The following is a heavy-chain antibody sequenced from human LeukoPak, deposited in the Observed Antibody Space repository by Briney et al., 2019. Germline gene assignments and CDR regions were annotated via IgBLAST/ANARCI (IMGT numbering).Heavy chain of an antibody. Sequence: ASVKVSCKASGYTFTGYYMHWVRQAPGQGLEWMGWINPNSGGTNYAQKFQGRVTMTRDTSISTAYMELSRLRSDDTAVYYCARDRVDCSGGSCYGRGYDYWGQGTLVTVSS. CDR2: INPNSGGT. D-gene: IGHD2-15*01. CDR1: GYTFTGYY. J-gene: IGHJ4*02. CDR3: ARDRVDCSGGSCYGRGYDY. V-gene: IGHV1-2*02.